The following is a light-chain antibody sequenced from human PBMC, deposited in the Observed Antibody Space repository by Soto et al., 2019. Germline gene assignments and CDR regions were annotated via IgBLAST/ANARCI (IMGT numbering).Light chain of an antibody. J-gene: IGLJ1*01. V-gene: IGLV2-23*01. CDR3: CSYVGSSTYV. Sequence: QSVLTQPASVSGSPGQSITISCTATSSGIGSYNLVSWYQHHPGNAPKLVIYEGTERPSGVSARFSGSRSGNTASLTISGLQAEDEADYHCCSYVGSSTYVFGTGTKLTVL. CDR2: EGT. CDR1: SSGIGSYNL.